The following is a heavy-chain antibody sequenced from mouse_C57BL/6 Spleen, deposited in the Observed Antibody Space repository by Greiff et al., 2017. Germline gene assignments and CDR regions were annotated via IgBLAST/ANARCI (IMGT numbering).Heavy chain of an antibody. CDR1: GYTFTDYY. CDR2: INPYNGGT. J-gene: IGHJ4*01. V-gene: IGHV1-19*01. D-gene: IGHD2-2*01. Sequence: EVQLQQSGPVLVKPGASVKMSCKASGYTFTDYYMNWVKQSHGKSLEWIGVINPYNGGTSYNQKFKGKATLTVDKSSSTAYMELNSLTSEDSAVYYCARRGYGYDGDGAMDYWGQGTSVTVSS. CDR3: ARRGYGYDGDGAMDY.